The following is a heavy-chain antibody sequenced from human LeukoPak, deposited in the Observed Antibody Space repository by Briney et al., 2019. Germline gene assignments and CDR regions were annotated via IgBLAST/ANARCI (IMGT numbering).Heavy chain of an antibody. Sequence: SETLSLTCTVSGDSISSLYWSWLRQPAGKGLEWIGCIYSSGSTNYNPSLKSRVTMSIDTYKNHFSLKLTSVTAADTAVYYCARTRVVPAAGGTFYYYMDVWGKGTTVTVSS. CDR3: ARTRVVPAAGGTFYYYMDV. CDR2: IYSSGST. V-gene: IGHV4-4*07. D-gene: IGHD2-15*01. CDR1: GDSISSLY. J-gene: IGHJ6*03.